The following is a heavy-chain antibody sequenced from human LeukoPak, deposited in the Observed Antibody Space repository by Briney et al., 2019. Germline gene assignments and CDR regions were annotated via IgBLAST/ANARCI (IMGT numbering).Heavy chain of an antibody. CDR3: ARRYCSSTSCYGEDFDY. Sequence: PGRSLRLSCAASGFTFSSYGMHWVRPAPGKGLEWVAIIWYDGSNKYYADSVKGRFTISRDNSKNTLYLQMNSLRAEDTAVYYCARRYCSSTSCYGEDFDYWGQGTLVTVSS. CDR1: GFTFSSYG. D-gene: IGHD2-2*01. J-gene: IGHJ4*02. V-gene: IGHV3-33*08. CDR2: IWYDGSNK.